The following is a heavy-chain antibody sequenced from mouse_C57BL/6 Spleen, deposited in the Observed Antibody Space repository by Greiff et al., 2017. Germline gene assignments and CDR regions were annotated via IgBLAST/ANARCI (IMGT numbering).Heavy chain of an antibody. J-gene: IGHJ4*01. CDR2: IYPGDGDT. V-gene: IGHV1-80*01. CDR3: ARWLLDDYYAMDY. Sequence: QVQLQQSGAELVKPGASVKISCKASGYEFSSYWMNWVKQRPGKGLEWIGQIYPGDGDTNYNGKFKGKATLTADKSSSTAYMQLSSLTSEDSAVYFCARWLLDDYYAMDYWGQGTSVTVSS. CDR1: GYEFSSYW. D-gene: IGHD2-3*01.